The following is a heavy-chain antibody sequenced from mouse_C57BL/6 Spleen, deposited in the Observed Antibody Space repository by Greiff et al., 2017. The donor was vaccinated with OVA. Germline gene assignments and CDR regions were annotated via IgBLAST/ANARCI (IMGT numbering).Heavy chain of an antibody. Sequence: EVKLVESGGGLVKPGGSLKLSCAASGFTFSSYAMSWVRQTPEKRLEWVATISDGGGYTYYPDTVKGRFTISRDNAKNNLYLQMSHLKSEDTAMYYGARDTTVVARYFDVWGTGTTVTVSS. CDR1: GFTFSSYA. V-gene: IGHV5-4*01. D-gene: IGHD1-1*01. J-gene: IGHJ1*03. CDR3: ARDTTVVARYFDV. CDR2: ISDGGGYT.